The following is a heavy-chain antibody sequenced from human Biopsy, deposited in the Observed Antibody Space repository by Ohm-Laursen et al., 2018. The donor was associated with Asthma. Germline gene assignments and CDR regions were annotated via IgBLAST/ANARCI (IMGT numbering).Heavy chain of an antibody. V-gene: IGHV3-53*01. D-gene: IGHD3-22*01. J-gene: IGHJ4*02. CDR1: GFVFSQCG. CDR2: IYSGGTS. CDR3: ARGDSSNWSHYYFDY. Sequence: SLRLSCAASGFVFSQCGMHRVRQAPGKGLEWVSVIYSGGTSHTADSVRGRFTISRDYSKNTLYLQMHSLRAEDTAVYYCARGDSSNWSHYYFDYWGQGTLVTVSS.